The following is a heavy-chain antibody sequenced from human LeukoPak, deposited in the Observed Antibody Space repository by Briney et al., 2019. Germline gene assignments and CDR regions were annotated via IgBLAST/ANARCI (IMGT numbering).Heavy chain of an antibody. CDR2: ISAYNGNT. V-gene: IGHV1-18*01. Sequence: ASVKVSCKASGYTFTSYGISWVRQAPGQGLEWMGWISAYNGNTNYAQKLQGRVTMTTDTSTSTAYMELRSLRSDDTAVYYCARDVTQYYDFWSGYYTFGASDIWGQGTMVTVSS. CDR3: ARDVTQYYDFWSGYYTFGASDI. J-gene: IGHJ3*02. D-gene: IGHD3-3*01. CDR1: GYTFTSYG.